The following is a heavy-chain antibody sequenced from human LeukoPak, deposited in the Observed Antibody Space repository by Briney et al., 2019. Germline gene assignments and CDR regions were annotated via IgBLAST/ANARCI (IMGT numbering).Heavy chain of an antibody. J-gene: IGHJ4*02. D-gene: IGHD3-22*01. V-gene: IGHV4-59*01. CDR1: GGSISSYY. Sequence: SETLSLTCTVSGGSISSYYWSWIRQPPGKGLEWIGYIYYSGSTSYNPSLKSRVTISVDTSKNQFSLKLSSVTAADTAVYYCARAWRSGDYYFDYWGQGTLVTVSS. CDR3: ARAWRSGDYYFDY. CDR2: IYYSGST.